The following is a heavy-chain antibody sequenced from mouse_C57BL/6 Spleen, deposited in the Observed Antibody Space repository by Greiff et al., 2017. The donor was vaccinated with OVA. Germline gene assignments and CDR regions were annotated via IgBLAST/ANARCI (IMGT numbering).Heavy chain of an antibody. J-gene: IGHJ4*01. CDR2: IWSGGST. V-gene: IGHV2-2*01. Sequence: QVQLKQSGPGLVQPSQCLSITCTVSGFSLTSYGVHWVRQSPGKGLEWMGVIWSGGSTDDNAAFISRLSISKDNSKRQVFFKMNSLQADDTAIDYCARNNDYDYAMDYWGQGTSVTVAS. CDR3: ARNNDYDYAMDY. D-gene: IGHD2-4*01. CDR1: GFSLTSYG.